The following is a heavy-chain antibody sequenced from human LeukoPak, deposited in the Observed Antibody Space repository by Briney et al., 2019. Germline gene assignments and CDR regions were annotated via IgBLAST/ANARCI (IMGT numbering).Heavy chain of an antibody. Sequence: GGSLRLSCAASGFTFSSYEMNWARQAPGKGLEWVSYISITGSTIYYADSVKGRFTISRDNAKNSLHLQMNSLRAEDTAVYYCARSDPWYSGSPYWGQGTLVTVSS. CDR2: ISITGSTI. CDR1: GFTFSSYE. D-gene: IGHD1-26*01. CDR3: ARSDPWYSGSPY. V-gene: IGHV3-48*03. J-gene: IGHJ4*02.